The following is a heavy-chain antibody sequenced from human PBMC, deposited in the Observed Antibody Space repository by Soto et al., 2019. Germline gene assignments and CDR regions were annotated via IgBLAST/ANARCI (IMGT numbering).Heavy chain of an antibody. CDR3: ARDRWLYVY. J-gene: IGHJ4*02. D-gene: IGHD6-19*01. V-gene: IGHV3-30-3*01. CDR2: ISYDGSNK. CDR1: GFTFSSYS. Sequence: GGSQRLSCAASGFTFSSYSMHWVRQAPGKGLEWVAVISYDGSNKYYADSVKGRFTISRDNSKNTLYLQMNSLRAEDTAVYYCARDRWLYVYWGQGTLVIVSS.